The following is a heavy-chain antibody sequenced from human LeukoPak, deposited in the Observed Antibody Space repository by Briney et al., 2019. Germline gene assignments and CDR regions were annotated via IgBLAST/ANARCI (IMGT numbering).Heavy chain of an antibody. CDR1: GFTFSSYG. Sequence: PGGSLRLCCAASGFTFSSYGMSWVRQAPGKGLEWVLGISGSGGSTYYAASVKGRFTISRDNSKNTLYLQMNSLRAEDTAVYYCAKALLRHCSGGSCYPSHYWGQGTLVTVSS. CDR3: AKALLRHCSGGSCYPSHY. D-gene: IGHD2-15*01. J-gene: IGHJ4*02. CDR2: ISGSGGST. V-gene: IGHV3-23*01.